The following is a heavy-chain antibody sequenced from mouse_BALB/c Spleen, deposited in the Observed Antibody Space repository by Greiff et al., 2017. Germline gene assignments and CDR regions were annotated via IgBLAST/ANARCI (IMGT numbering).Heavy chain of an antibody. D-gene: IGHD6-1*01. CDR1: GYSFTSYY. Sequence: VQLKESGPELMKPGASVKISCKASGYSFTSYYMHWVKQSHGKSLEWIGYIDPFNGGTSYNQKFKGKATLTVDKSSSTAYMHLSSLTSEDSAVYYCARATPGARDYGGQGTSVTVSS. CDR2: IDPFNGGT. CDR3: ARATPGARDY. V-gene: IGHV1S135*01. J-gene: IGHJ4*01.